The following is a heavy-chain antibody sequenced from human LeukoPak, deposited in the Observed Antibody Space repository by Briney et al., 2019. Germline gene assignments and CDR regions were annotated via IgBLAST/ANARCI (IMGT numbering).Heavy chain of an antibody. Sequence: TGGSLRLSCAASGFTFSSYNMNWVRQAPGKGLEWVSSITSSSSYIYYADSVKGRFTISRDNAKNSLYLQMDSLRVEDTAVYYCAKDGYYGSGGPRDWFDPWGQGTLVTVSS. D-gene: IGHD3-10*01. CDR2: ITSSSSYI. CDR3: AKDGYYGSGGPRDWFDP. V-gene: IGHV3-21*06. CDR1: GFTFSSYN. J-gene: IGHJ5*02.